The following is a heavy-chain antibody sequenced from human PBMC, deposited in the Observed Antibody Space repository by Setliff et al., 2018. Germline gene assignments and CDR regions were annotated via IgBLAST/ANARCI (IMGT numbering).Heavy chain of an antibody. J-gene: IGHJ1*01. CDR3: ARRYCSSSSCYEFAH. V-gene: IGHV4-61*09. CDR1: GGSVSSGNSY. CDR2: IYTSGNSNYDT. D-gene: IGHD2-2*01. Sequence: SETLSLTCIVSGGSVSSGNSYWTWIRQPAGKGLEWIGHIYTSGNSNYDTNYNPSLKSRVTISEDTSKNQFSLKLTSVTAADTAVYFCARRYCSSSSCYEFAHWGQGTLVTVSS.